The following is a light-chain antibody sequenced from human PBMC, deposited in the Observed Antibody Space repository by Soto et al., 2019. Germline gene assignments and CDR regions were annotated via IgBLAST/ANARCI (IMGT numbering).Light chain of an antibody. Sequence: QSALTQPRSVSGSPGQSVTISCTGTSSDVGDYNYVSWYQQHPDKAPKLMIYDVSTRPSGVPDRFSGSKSGNTASLTISGLQAEDEADYYCCSYAGGDTWVFGGGTQLTVL. J-gene: IGLJ3*02. CDR2: DVS. CDR1: SSDVGDYNY. CDR3: CSYAGGDTWV. V-gene: IGLV2-11*01.